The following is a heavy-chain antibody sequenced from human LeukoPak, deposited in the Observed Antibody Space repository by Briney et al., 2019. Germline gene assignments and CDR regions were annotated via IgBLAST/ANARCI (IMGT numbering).Heavy chain of an antibody. J-gene: IGHJ4*02. D-gene: IGHD2-2*01. Sequence: SETLSLTCAVYGGSFSGYYWSWIRQPPGKGLEWIGEINHSGSTNYNPSLKSRVTISVDTSKNQFSLKLSSVTAADTAVYYCARLVISYYCSSTSCTRDRFDYWGQGTLVTVSS. V-gene: IGHV4-34*01. CDR3: ARLVISYYCSSTSCTRDRFDY. CDR1: GGSFSGYY. CDR2: INHSGST.